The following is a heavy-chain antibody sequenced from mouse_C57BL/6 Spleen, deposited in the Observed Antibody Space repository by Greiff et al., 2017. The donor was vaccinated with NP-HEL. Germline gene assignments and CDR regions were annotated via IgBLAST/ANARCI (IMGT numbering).Heavy chain of an antibody. V-gene: IGHV14-2*01. CDR1: GFNIKDYY. J-gene: IGHJ3*01. Sequence: EVMLVESGAELVKPGASVKLSCTASGFNIKDYYMHWVKQRTEQGLEWIGRIDPEDGETKYAPKFQGKATITADTSSNTAYLQLSSLTSEDTAVYYCARSGDYVSAWFAYWGQGTLVTVSA. D-gene: IGHD2-4*01. CDR3: ARSGDYVSAWFAY. CDR2: IDPEDGET.